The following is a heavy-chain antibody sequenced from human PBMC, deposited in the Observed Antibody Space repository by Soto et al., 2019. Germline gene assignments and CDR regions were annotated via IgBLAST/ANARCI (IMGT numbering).Heavy chain of an antibody. V-gene: IGHV1-69*13. Sequence: SVKVSCKASGGTFRSYAISWVRQAPGQGLEWMGGIIPIFGTANYAQKFQGRVTITADESTSTAYMELSSLRSEDTAVYYCARDRASVVVVAAPPLFDPWGQGTLVTVSS. CDR2: IIPIFGTA. J-gene: IGHJ5*02. CDR3: ARDRASVVVVAAPPLFDP. CDR1: GGTFRSYA. D-gene: IGHD2-15*01.